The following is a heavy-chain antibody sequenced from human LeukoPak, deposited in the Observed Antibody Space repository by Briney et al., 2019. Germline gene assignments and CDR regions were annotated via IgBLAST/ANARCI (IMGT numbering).Heavy chain of an antibody. D-gene: IGHD6-19*01. J-gene: IGHJ4*02. CDR2: IYTSGST. CDR3: ARGTLYSGWSYYFDY. Sequence: SETLSLTCTVSGASISSGSYYWSWIRQPAGKGLEWIGRIYTSGSTNYSPSLKTRVTISVDRSKNQFSLKLSSVTAADTAVYYCARGTLYSGWSYYFDYWGQGSQVTVSS. CDR1: GASISSGSYY. V-gene: IGHV4-61*02.